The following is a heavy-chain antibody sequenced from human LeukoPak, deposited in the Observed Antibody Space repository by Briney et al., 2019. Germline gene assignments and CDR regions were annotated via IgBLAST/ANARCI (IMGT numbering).Heavy chain of an antibody. Sequence: GESLKISCKGSGYSFTTYWIGWVRQMPGKGLEWMGIIHPADSDTRYSPSFQGQVTISADKSISTAYLQWSSLKAPDTGMYYCAKYSTQQTHFDYWGQGTLVTVSS. CDR2: IHPADSDT. CDR1: GYSFTTYW. CDR3: AKYSTQQTHFDY. J-gene: IGHJ4*02. V-gene: IGHV5-51*01. D-gene: IGHD2/OR15-2a*01.